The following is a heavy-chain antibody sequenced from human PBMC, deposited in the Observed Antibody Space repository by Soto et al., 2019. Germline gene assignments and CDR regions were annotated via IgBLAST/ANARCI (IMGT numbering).Heavy chain of an antibody. CDR1: GFSFSSYW. CDR2: SNTDGSST. J-gene: IGHJ3*01. Sequence: EVQLVESGGGLVQPGGSLRLSCADSGFSFSSYWMHWVRQGPGKGLVWVSRSNTDGSSTNYADSVKGSFTISRDNAKNTLYLQMNSLRAEDTAVYYCARSPGGYYIDWGQGTMVTVSS. D-gene: IGHD1-26*01. CDR3: ARSPGGYYID. V-gene: IGHV3-74*01.